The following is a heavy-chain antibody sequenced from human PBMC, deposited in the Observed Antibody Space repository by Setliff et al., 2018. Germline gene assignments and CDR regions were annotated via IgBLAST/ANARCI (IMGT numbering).Heavy chain of an antibody. J-gene: IGHJ4*02. CDR3: ARVLVGYDFWSGYYQTMPHFDY. CDR2: ISAYNGNT. CDR1: GYTFTSYG. D-gene: IGHD3-3*01. V-gene: IGHV1-18*01. Sequence: ASVKVSCKASGYTFTSYGISWVRQAPGQGLEWMGWISAYNGNTDYAQKRQGRVTMTTDTSTSTAYMELRSLRADDTAVYYCARVLVGYDFWSGYYQTMPHFDYWGQGILVTVSS.